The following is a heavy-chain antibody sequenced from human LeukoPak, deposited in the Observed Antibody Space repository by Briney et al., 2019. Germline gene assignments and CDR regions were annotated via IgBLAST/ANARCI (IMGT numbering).Heavy chain of an antibody. CDR3: ARDITMVRGVITAFDY. D-gene: IGHD3-10*01. CDR1: GGTFSSYA. Sequence: ASVKVSCRASGGTFSSYAISWVRQAPGQGLEWMGGIIPIFGTANYAQKFQGRVTITADESTSTAYMELSSLRSEDTAVYYCARDITMVRGVITAFDYWGQGTLVTVSS. V-gene: IGHV1-69*01. J-gene: IGHJ4*02. CDR2: IIPIFGTA.